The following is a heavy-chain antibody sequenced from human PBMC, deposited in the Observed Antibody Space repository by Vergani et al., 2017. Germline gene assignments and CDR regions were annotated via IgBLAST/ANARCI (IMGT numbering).Heavy chain of an antibody. Sequence: HLVASGGALVQPGGSLRLSCLASDFPFNLYSMNWVRQAPGKGFEWISYIGSDSKTMYYADSVKGRFSISRDNDQLSIYLQMNSLKVEDTGVYYCTIKGGSFGGPGTLVTVSS. CDR2: IGSDSKTM. D-gene: IGHD3-16*01. CDR1: DFPFNLYS. J-gene: IGHJ4*02. CDR3: TIKGGSF. V-gene: IGHV3-48*04.